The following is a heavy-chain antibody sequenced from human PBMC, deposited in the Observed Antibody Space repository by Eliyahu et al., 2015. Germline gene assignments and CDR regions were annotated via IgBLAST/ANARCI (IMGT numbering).Heavy chain of an antibody. J-gene: IGHJ4*02. Sequence: VQLVESGGGLVKPGESLXLSCAASXFTFSSYSMNWVRQAPGKGLEWVSSISSSSSYIYYADSVKGRFTISRDNAKNSLYLQMNSLRAEDTAVYYCARESRVSGAFDYWGQGTLVTVSS. V-gene: IGHV3-21*01. CDR3: ARESRVSGAFDY. CDR1: XFTFSSYS. D-gene: IGHD3-3*01. CDR2: ISSSSSYI.